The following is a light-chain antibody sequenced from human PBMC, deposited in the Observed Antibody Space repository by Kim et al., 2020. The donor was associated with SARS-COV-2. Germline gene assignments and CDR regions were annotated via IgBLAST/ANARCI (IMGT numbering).Light chain of an antibody. CDR2: GAS. CDR3: QQYGDWPYV. CDR1: QNIGSN. V-gene: IGKV3-15*01. Sequence: ETVMTQSPAALSVSPGERATLSCRTSQNIGSNLAWYQQKPGQAPRLLIYGASTRATGISGRFSGSGSGTDFTLTISSLQSEDLAVYYCQQYGDWPYVFGQGTKLEI. J-gene: IGKJ2*01.